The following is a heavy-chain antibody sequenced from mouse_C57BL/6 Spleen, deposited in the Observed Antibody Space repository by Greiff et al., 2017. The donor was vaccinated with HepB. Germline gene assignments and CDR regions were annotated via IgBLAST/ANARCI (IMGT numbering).Heavy chain of an antibody. CDR2: IYPGDGDT. CDR3: ARSVDYDGGWFAY. V-gene: IGHV1-82*01. D-gene: IGHD2-4*01. Sequence: VMLVESGPELVKPGASVKISCKASGYAFSSSWMNWVKQRPGKGLEWIGRIYPGDGDTNYNGKFKGKATLTADKSSSTAYMQLSSLTSEDSAVYFCARSVDYDGGWFAYWGQGTLVTVSA. J-gene: IGHJ3*01. CDR1: GYAFSSSW.